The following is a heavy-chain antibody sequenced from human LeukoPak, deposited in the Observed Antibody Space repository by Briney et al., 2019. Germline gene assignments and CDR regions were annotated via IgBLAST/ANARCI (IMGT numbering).Heavy chain of an antibody. Sequence: PGGSLRLSCAAPGFTFTNYAIHWVRQAPGKGLEWVALISYDGSNKYYGDSVKGRFTISRDNSKNTLYLQMNSLRAEDTAVYYCARSYYSGSGSSMRAFDIWGQGTMVTVSS. CDR2: ISYDGSNK. CDR1: GFTFTNYA. D-gene: IGHD3-10*01. J-gene: IGHJ3*02. V-gene: IGHV3-30-3*01. CDR3: ARSYYSGSGSSMRAFDI.